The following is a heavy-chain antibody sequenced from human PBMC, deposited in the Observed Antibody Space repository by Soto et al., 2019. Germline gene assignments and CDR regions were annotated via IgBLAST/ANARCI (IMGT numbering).Heavy chain of an antibody. V-gene: IGHV4-59*08. J-gene: IGHJ6*02. CDR3: ARRSPHSRSPFGMDV. D-gene: IGHD6-13*01. CDR1: GGSISSYY. CDR2: IYYSGNT. Sequence: QVQLQESGPGLVKPSETLSLTCTVSGGSISSYYWSWIRQPPGKGLEWIGYIYYSGNTNYNPSVKGRVTIAVDTSQNQFPLKLDPVTVADTAVYFCARRSPHSRSPFGMDVWGQGTAVTVSS.